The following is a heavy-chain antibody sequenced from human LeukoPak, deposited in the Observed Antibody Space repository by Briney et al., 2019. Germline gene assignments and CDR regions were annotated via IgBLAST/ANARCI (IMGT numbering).Heavy chain of an antibody. CDR3: AKASYYYDSSDRFDY. V-gene: IGHV3-23*01. CDR1: GFTFSSYV. J-gene: IGHJ4*02. Sequence: GGSLRLSCAAFGFTFSSYVMSWVRQAPGKGLEWVSAISGIGDNTYYADSMKGRFTISRDNSKNTLSLQMNSLRAEDTAVYYCAKASYYYDSSDRFDYWGQGTLVTVSS. CDR2: ISGIGDNT. D-gene: IGHD3-22*01.